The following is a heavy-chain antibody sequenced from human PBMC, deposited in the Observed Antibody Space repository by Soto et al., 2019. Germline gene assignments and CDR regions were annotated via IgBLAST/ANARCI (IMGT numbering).Heavy chain of an antibody. D-gene: IGHD4-4*01. CDR2: IFPIFAIA. CDR3: ARAPDYRLYYYYGMDV. V-gene: IGHV1-69*13. CDR1: GGTFSSYA. Sequence: ASVKVSCKASGGTFSSYAISWVRQAPGRGLEWMGGIFPIFAIANYAEKFQGRVTITADESTSTAYMELSSLRSEDTAVYYCARAPDYRLYYYYGMDVWGQGTTVTVSS. J-gene: IGHJ6*02.